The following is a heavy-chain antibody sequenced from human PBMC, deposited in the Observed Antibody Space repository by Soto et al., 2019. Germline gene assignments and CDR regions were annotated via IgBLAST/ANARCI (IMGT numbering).Heavy chain of an antibody. CDR1: GYTFTSYV. D-gene: IGHD2-15*01. V-gene: IGHV1-3*01. CDR3: ARDLCSGGSCYSGYFDY. J-gene: IGHJ4*02. CDR2: INAGNGDT. Sequence: ASVKVSWKAAGYTFTSYVMHWGRQAPGQRLEWMGWINAGNGDTKYSQKFQGRVTITRDTSARTAYMELSSLRSEDTAVYYCARDLCSGGSCYSGYFDYWGQGTLVTVSS.